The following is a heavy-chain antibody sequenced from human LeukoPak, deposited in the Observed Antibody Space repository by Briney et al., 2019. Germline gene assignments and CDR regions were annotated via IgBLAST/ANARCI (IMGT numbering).Heavy chain of an antibody. D-gene: IGHD5-12*01. V-gene: IGHV3-48*03. J-gene: IGHJ4*02. CDR2: ISSSGSTI. CDR1: GFTFSSYD. CDR3: ARDSGYRGYDLAY. Sequence: GGSLGLSCAASGFTFSSYDMNWVRQAPGKGLEWISYISSSGSTIYYADSVKGRFTISRDNAKNSLCLQMNSLRAEDTAVYYCARDSGYRGYDLAYWGQGTLVTVSS.